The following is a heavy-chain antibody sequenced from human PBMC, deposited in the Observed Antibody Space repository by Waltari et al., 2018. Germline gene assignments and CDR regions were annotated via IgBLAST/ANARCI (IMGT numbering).Heavy chain of an antibody. V-gene: IGHV1-46*01. CDR3: ARVGPTYYDFWSGPRGAFDI. CDR2: INPSGGST. D-gene: IGHD3-3*01. J-gene: IGHJ3*02. CDR1: GYTFTSYY. Sequence: QVQLMQSGAEVKKPGASVKVSCKASGYTFTSYYMHWVRQAPGQGLEWMGIINPSGGSTSYAQKFQGRVTMTRDTSTSTVYMELSSLRSEDTAVYYCARVGPTYYDFWSGPRGAFDIWGQGTMVTVSS.